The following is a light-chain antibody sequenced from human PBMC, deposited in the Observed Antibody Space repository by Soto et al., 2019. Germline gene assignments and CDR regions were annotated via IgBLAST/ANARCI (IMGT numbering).Light chain of an antibody. V-gene: IGLV4-60*02. CDR3: ETWYSNTHKV. CDR1: SGHNTYS. CDR2: LDRSGSY. J-gene: IGLJ3*02. Sequence: QAVLTQSSSASASLGSSVKLTCILSSGHNTYSIAWHQQQPGKAPRFLMTLDRSGSYNRGSGVPDRFSGSSSGADRDLTISNLQFEDEGDYYCETWYSNTHKVFGGGTKLTVL.